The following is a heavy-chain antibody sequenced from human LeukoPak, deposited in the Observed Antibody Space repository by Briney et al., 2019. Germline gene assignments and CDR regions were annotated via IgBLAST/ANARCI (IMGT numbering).Heavy chain of an antibody. CDR1: GYTFTSYD. Sequence: ASVKVSCKASGYTFTSYDINWVRQATGQGLEWMGWMNPNSGNTGYAQKFQGRVTMTRNTSISTAYMELSSLSSEDTAVYYCARVVVINKTPSLYYFDYWGHGTLVTVSS. V-gene: IGHV1-8*01. CDR3: ARVVVINKTPSLYYFDY. CDR2: MNPNSGNT. D-gene: IGHD3-22*01. J-gene: IGHJ4*01.